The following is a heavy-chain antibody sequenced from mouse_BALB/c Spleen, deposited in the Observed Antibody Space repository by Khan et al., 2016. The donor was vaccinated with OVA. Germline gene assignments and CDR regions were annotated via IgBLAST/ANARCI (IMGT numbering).Heavy chain of an antibody. Sequence: DVKLVESGGGLVQPGGSRKLSCAASGFTFSSFGMHWVRQAPEKGLEWVAYISTGSSAIYSADTVKGRFTISRDNPKHTLFLQMTSLRSEDTPMCYCARSYWAYWGQGTLVTVSA. D-gene: IGHD2-12*01. CDR2: ISTGSSAI. J-gene: IGHJ3*01. V-gene: IGHV5-17*02. CDR1: GFTFSSFG. CDR3: ARSYWAY.